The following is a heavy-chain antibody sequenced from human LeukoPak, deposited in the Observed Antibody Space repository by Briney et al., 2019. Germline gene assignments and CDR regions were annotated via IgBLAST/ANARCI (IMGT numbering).Heavy chain of an antibody. D-gene: IGHD5-18*01. CDR3: ARDNGGTAMAYYYYYYMDV. J-gene: IGHJ6*03. CDR1: GYTFTSYY. Sequence: GASVKVTCKTSGYTFTSYYMHWVRQPPGQGLEWMGIINPSGGSTSYAQKFQGRVTITRDTSTSTVYMEISILRSEDTAVYHCARDNGGTAMAYYYYYYMDVWGKGTTVTISS. CDR2: INPSGGST. V-gene: IGHV1-46*01.